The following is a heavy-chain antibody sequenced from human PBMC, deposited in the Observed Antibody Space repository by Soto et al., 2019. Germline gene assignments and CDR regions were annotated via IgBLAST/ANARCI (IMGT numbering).Heavy chain of an antibody. Sequence: GSLSLSCAASAPTFSSYAIRCVPDAPATALEWVSAISGSGGSTYYADSVKGRFTISRDNSKNTLYLQMNSLRAEDTAVYYCAREVPTYYYDSSGYSPTDYFDYCGQGTLVTVSS. CDR2: ISGSGGST. CDR3: AREVPTYYYDSSGYSPTDYFDY. D-gene: IGHD3-22*01. J-gene: IGHJ4*02. CDR1: APTFSSYA. V-gene: IGHV3-23*01.